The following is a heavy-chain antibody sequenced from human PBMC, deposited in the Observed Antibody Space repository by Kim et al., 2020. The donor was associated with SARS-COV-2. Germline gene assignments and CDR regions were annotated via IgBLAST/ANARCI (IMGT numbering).Heavy chain of an antibody. CDR2: IYSGGST. V-gene: IGHV3-53*01. CDR3: ARDKHYRIGYYGMDV. D-gene: IGHD4-4*01. CDR1: GFTVSSNY. J-gene: IGHJ6*02. Sequence: VGSLRLSCAASGFTVSSNYMSWVRQAPGKGLEWVSVIYSGGSTYYADSVKGRFTISRDNSKNTLYLQLNSLRAEDTAVYYCARDKHYRIGYYGMDVWGQGTTVTVSS.